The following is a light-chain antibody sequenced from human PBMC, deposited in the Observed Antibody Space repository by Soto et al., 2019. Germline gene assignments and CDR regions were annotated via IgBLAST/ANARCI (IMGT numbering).Light chain of an antibody. V-gene: IGKV3-15*01. CDR2: GAF. CDR1: QSVSFH. Sequence: EIVMTQSPATLSVSPGETATLSCRASQSVSFHLAWYQQKPGQGPRLLIYGAFTRATGIPARFSGSGSGTDFTLTISSLQSEDFAVCYCQQYKNWPPLTFGGGTKVEIK. CDR3: QQYKNWPPLT. J-gene: IGKJ4*01.